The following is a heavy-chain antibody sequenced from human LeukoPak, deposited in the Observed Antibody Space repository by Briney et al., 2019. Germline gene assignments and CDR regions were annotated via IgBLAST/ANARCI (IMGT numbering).Heavy chain of an antibody. CDR1: GGTFSSYA. J-gene: IGHJ4*02. CDR3: ARGPRPLHYYDSSGYYQGLDY. Sequence: SVKVSCKASGGTFSSYAISWVRQAPGQGLEWMGGIIPFSGTSNYAQRFQGRVTITADASTSTSYMELSSLRSEDTAIYYCARGPRPLHYYDSSGYYQGLDYWGQGTLVTVSS. CDR2: IIPFSGTS. V-gene: IGHV1-69*13. D-gene: IGHD3-22*01.